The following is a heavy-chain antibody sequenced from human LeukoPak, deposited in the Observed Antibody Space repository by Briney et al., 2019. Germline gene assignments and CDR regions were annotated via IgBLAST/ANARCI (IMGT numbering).Heavy chain of an antibody. CDR2: ISYGGSNK. CDR3: ARGGQGYDLNWFDP. CDR1: GFTFGSYT. D-gene: IGHD3-3*01. Sequence: PGGSLRLSCAASGFTFGSYTIHWVRQAPGKGLEWVTIISYGGSNKYYADSVKGRFTISRDNSKNTLYLQMNSLRAEDTAVYYCARGGQGYDLNWFDPWGQGTLVTVSS. V-gene: IGHV3-30-3*01. J-gene: IGHJ5*02.